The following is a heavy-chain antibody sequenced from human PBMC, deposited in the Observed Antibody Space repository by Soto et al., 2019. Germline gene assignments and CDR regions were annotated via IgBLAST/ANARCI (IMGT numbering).Heavy chain of an antibody. CDR2: IYNSRST. D-gene: IGHD4-17*01. Sequence: SDTLSLTCTVSGSSINSSSYYWVWIRQPPGKGLEWIGSIYNSRSTYYNQSLKSRVTISVDTSKNHFSLKLCSVTAADTAVYYCASSYGDYVFPLDYWGQGTLVTVS. J-gene: IGHJ4*02. CDR3: ASSYGDYVFPLDY. CDR1: GSSINSSSYY. V-gene: IGHV4-39*01.